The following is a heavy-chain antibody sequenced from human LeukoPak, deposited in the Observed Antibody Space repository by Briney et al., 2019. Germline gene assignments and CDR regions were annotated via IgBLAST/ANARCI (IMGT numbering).Heavy chain of an antibody. CDR3: ARRVPYYGMDV. V-gene: IGHV3-48*04. CDR1: GFTVSSSF. D-gene: IGHD2-21*01. Sequence: GGSLRLSCAASGFTVSSSFMSWVRQAPGKGLEWVSNIGDRGGPIHYADSVKGRFTISRDNAKNSLYLQMSSLRAEDTAVYYCARRVPYYGMDVWGQGTTVTVSS. J-gene: IGHJ6*02. CDR2: IGDRGGPI.